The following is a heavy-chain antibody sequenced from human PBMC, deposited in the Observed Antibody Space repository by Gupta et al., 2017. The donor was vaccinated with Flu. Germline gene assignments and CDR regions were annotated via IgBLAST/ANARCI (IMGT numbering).Heavy chain of an antibody. J-gene: IGHJ6*03. D-gene: IGHD3-22*01. CDR2: ITSSGRDV. Sequence: GKGPEWGAYITSSGRDVYYADSVKGRFTVTRDNARNSVYLHMHNLRPQDTAIYYCARDRRDPDKGYYYYYMDVWGKGATVTVSS. CDR3: ARDRRDPDKGYYYYYMDV. V-gene: IGHV3-11*01.